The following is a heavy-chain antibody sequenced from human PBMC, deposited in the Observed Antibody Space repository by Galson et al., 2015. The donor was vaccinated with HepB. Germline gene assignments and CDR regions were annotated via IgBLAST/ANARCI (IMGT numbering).Heavy chain of an antibody. J-gene: IGHJ4*02. V-gene: IGHV1-2*06. CDR3: ARDIAAAGTFDY. CDR2: INPNSGGT. D-gene: IGHD6-13*01. CDR1: GYTFTGYY. Sequence: SVKVSCKASGYTFTGYYMHWVRQAPGQGLEWMGRINPNSGGTNYAQKFQGRVTMTRDTSISTAYMELSRLRSDDTAVYYCARDIAAAGTFDYWGQGTLVTVSS.